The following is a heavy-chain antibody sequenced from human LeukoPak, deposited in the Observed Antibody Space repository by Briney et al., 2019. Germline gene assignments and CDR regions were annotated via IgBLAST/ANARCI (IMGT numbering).Heavy chain of an antibody. CDR2: INPDSGGT. CDR1: GYTFTGYY. D-gene: IGHD3-10*01. Sequence: ASVKVSCKASGYTFTGYYMHWVRQAPGQGLEWMGWINPDSGGTNYAQKFQGRVTMTRDTSINTAYMELSRLRSDDTAVYYCAKGGAVSSKSITMLRGTRRYNYYMDVWGKGTTVTISS. J-gene: IGHJ6*03. CDR3: AKGGAVSSKSITMLRGTRRYNYYMDV. V-gene: IGHV1-2*02.